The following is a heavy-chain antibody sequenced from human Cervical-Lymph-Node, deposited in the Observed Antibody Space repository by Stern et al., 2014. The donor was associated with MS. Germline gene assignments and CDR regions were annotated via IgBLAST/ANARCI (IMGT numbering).Heavy chain of an antibody. CDR3: ARPEDYGDFDY. CDR2: ISYDGRKK. Sequence: AQPVESRGGVVQSGRSLRLSCAGCGLPFQHNALHWVRQAPGNGLEWLALISYDGRKKYYSASVNGRFTISRDNSKNTAYLQMNSLRLEDTGVYYCARPEDYGDFDYWGQGTLVTASS. V-gene: IGHV3-30*01. J-gene: IGHJ4*02. CDR1: GLPFQHNA. D-gene: IGHD4-17*01.